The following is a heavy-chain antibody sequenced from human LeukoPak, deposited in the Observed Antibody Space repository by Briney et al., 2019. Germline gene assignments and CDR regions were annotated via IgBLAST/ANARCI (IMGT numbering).Heavy chain of an antibody. J-gene: IGHJ4*02. CDR1: GFTFSSYG. D-gene: IGHD5-24*01. CDR3: ANRGY. Sequence: PGGSLRLSCAASGFTFSSYGMHWVRQAPGKGLEWVAVISYDGSNKYYADSAKGRFTISRDNSKNTLYLQMNSLRAEDTAVYYCANRGYWGQGTLVTVSS. CDR2: ISYDGSNK. V-gene: IGHV3-30*18.